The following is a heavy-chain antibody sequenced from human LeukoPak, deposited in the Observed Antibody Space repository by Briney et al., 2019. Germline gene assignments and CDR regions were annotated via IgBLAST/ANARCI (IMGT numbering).Heavy chain of an antibody. CDR3: AKEFKRSLKRFLEWSRYQQNYYYGMDV. D-gene: IGHD3-3*01. V-gene: IGHV3-23*01. J-gene: IGHJ6*02. CDR1: GFTFSSYA. CDR2: ISGSGGST. Sequence: GGSLRLSCAASGFTFSSYAMSWVRQAPGKGLEWVSAISGSGGSTYYADSVKGRFTISRDNSKNTLYLQMNSLRAEDTAVYYCAKEFKRSLKRFLEWSRYQQNYYYGMDVWGQGTTVTVSS.